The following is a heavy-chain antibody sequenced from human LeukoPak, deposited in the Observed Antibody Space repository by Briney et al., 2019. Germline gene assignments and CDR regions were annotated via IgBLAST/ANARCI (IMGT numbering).Heavy chain of an antibody. CDR1: GFTFSSYS. Sequence: GGSLRLSCAASGFTFSSYSMNWVRQAPGKGLEWVSSISSSSSYIYYADSVKGRFTISRDNSKNTLYLQMNSLRAEDTAVYYCAKDWGDGYNYWGFDYWGQGTLVTVSS. D-gene: IGHD5-24*01. CDR2: ISSSSSYI. V-gene: IGHV3-21*06. CDR3: AKDWGDGYNYWGFDY. J-gene: IGHJ4*02.